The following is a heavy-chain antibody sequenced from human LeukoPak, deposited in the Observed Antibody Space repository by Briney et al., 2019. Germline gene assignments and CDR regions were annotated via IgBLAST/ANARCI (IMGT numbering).Heavy chain of an antibody. CDR3: ARRIAAAGVDY. Sequence: PGGSLRLSCAASGFTFDDYAMHWVRQAPGKGLEWVSGISWNSGSIGYADSVKGRFTISRDNAKNSLYLQMNSLRAEDTAVYYCARRIAAAGVDYWGQGTLVTVSS. CDR1: GFTFDDYA. J-gene: IGHJ4*02. CDR2: ISWNSGSI. D-gene: IGHD6-13*01. V-gene: IGHV3-9*01.